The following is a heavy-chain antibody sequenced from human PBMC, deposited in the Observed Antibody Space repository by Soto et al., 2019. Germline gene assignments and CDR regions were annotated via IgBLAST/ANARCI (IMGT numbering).Heavy chain of an antibody. D-gene: IGHD1-26*01. J-gene: IGHJ2*01. CDR1: GGSIRSGGYY. V-gene: IGHV4-31*03. Sequence: QVQLQESGPGLVKPSQTLSLTCTVSGGSIRSGGYYWNWIRQHPGKGLEWIGYLYYSGSTYYNPSLSSRVTISVDTSKNQFSLKLTSVTAADTALYYCARDVSGTSDNWYFDLWGRGTLVTVSS. CDR2: LYYSGST. CDR3: ARDVSGTSDNWYFDL.